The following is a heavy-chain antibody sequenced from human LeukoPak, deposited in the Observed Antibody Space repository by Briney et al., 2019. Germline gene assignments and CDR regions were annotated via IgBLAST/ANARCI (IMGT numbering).Heavy chain of an antibody. CDR3: ARKIAARPSPYYYYYYMDV. Sequence: SETLSLTCSVSGSSMNLYSWNWIRQSPGKGLEWIAYMYYSGTTNYNPSLENRAAISLDLSRHQFSLRLNSVTAADTAVYYCARKIAARPSPYYYYYYMDVWGKGTTVTVSS. D-gene: IGHD6-6*01. J-gene: IGHJ6*03. CDR2: MYYSGTT. CDR1: GSSMNLYS. V-gene: IGHV4-59*12.